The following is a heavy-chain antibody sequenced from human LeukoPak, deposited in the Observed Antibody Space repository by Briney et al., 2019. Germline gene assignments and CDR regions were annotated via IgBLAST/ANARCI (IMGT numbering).Heavy chain of an antibody. Sequence: ASVKVSCKASGYTFTSYDINWVRQATGQGLEWMGWMNPNSGNTGYAQKFQGRVTMTRTTSINTAYMELSGLRSADTAVYYCARGASRSFDYWGQGTLVTVSS. CDR1: GYTFTSYD. V-gene: IGHV1-8*02. J-gene: IGHJ4*02. CDR3: ARGASRSFDY. CDR2: MNPNSGNT.